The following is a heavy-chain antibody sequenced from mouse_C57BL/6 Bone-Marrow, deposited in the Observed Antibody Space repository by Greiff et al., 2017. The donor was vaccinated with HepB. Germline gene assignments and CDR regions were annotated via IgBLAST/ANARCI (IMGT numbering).Heavy chain of an antibody. J-gene: IGHJ1*03. CDR2: ISNGGGST. CDR3: ARLLSKDFDV. Sequence: EVHLVESGGGLVQPGGSLKLSCAASGFTFSDYYMYWVRQTPEKRLEWVAYISNGGGSTYYPDTVKGRFTISRDNAKNTLYLQMSRLKSEDTAMYYCARLLSKDFDVWGTGTTVTVSS. CDR1: GFTFSDYY. V-gene: IGHV5-12*01.